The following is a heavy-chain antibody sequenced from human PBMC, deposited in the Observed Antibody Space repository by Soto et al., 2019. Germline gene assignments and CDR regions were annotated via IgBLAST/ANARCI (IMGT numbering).Heavy chain of an antibody. V-gene: IGHV3-11*06. CDR3: ARHTSGWHYYDY. D-gene: IGHD6-19*01. J-gene: IGHJ4*02. Sequence: GSLRLSCAASGFNFSDHYMNWIRQAPGKGLEWVSYISGSSRYTNFADSVKGRFTISRDNAKNSLYLQMNSLRAEDTAVYYCARHTSGWHYYDYWGQGTPVTVSS. CDR2: ISGSSRYT. CDR1: GFNFSDHY.